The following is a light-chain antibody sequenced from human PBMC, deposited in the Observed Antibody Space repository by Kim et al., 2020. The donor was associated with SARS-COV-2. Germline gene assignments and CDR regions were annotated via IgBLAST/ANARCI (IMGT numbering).Light chain of an antibody. CDR3: QQYYDYPWT. Sequence: AIRIIQSPSSLSVSTGDRVTITCRASQGIRNYLAWYQQKPGKAPNLLIFAASTLQSGVPARFSGSGSGTDFTLTITRLQSEDFATYYCQQYYDYPWTFGQGTKLEIK. J-gene: IGKJ1*01. CDR1: QGIRNY. CDR2: AAS. V-gene: IGKV1-8*01.